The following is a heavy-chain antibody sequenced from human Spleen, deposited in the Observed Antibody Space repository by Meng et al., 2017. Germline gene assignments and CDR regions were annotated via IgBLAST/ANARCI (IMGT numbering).Heavy chain of an antibody. CDR1: GFSLSIPRLG. D-gene: IGHD3-3*01. CDR3: ARSNTTHNAFHI. J-gene: IGHJ3*02. CDR2: IFSNGET. V-gene: IGHV2-26*01. Sequence: SGPTLVKPTETLTLTCTVSGFSLSIPRLGVGWIRQPPGRALEWLAHIFSNGETTYSTSLKSRLTISKDASESQVVLTLTNMDPADTATYYCARSNTTHNAFHIWGQGTMVTVSS.